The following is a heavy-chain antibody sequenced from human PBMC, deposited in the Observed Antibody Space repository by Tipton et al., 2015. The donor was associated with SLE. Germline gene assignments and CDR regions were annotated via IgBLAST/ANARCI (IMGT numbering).Heavy chain of an antibody. CDR1: GGSISSGGYY. Sequence: TLSLTCTVSGGSISSGGYYWSWIRQHPGKGLEWIGRIYTSGSTNYNPSLKSRVTMSVDTSKNQFSLKLSSVTAADTAVYYCARASLDYYYGMDVWGQGTTVTVSS. J-gene: IGHJ6*02. CDR3: ARASLDYYYGMDV. V-gene: IGHV4-61*02. CDR2: IYTSGST.